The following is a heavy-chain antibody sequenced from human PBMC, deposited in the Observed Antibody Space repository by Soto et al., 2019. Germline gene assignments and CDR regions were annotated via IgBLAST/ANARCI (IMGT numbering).Heavy chain of an antibody. CDR2: IDSTSMHI. J-gene: IGHJ4*02. CDR1: GFTFSSNS. V-gene: IGHV3-21*02. CDR3: ARLVGAYQHYIDY. Sequence: EVQLVESGGGLVKPGGSLRLSCAASGFTFSSNSMIWVRQAPGKGLEWVSYIDSTSMHIYYSDSVKGRFTITRDNAKKSVYLQMTSLRAEDTAVYYCARLVGAYQHYIDYWGQGTLVTVSS. D-gene: IGHD1-26*01.